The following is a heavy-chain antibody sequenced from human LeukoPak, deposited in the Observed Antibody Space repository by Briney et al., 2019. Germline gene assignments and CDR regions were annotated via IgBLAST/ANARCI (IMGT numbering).Heavy chain of an antibody. Sequence: GGSLRLSCAASGFTFSSYSMTWVRQAPGKGLEWVSYISSSGSTIYYADSVKGRFTISRGNAKNSLYLQMNSLRAEDTAVYYCAELGITMIGGVWGKGTTVTISS. V-gene: IGHV3-48*04. CDR3: AELGITMIGGV. CDR2: ISSSGSTI. D-gene: IGHD3-10*02. CDR1: GFTFSSYS. J-gene: IGHJ6*04.